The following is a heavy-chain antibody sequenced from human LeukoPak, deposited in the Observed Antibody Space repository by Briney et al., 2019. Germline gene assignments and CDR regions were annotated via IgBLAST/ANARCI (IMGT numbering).Heavy chain of an antibody. V-gene: IGHV4-34*01. J-gene: IGHJ4*02. D-gene: IGHD6-19*01. CDR3: AGTRRAVAGPKSIDY. Sequence: SETLSLTCAVYGGSFSGYYWSWIRQPPGKGLEWIGEINHSGSTNYNPSLKSRVTISVDTSKNQFSLKLSSVTAADTAVYYCAGTRRAVAGPKSIDYWGQGTLVTVSS. CDR2: INHSGST. CDR1: GGSFSGYY.